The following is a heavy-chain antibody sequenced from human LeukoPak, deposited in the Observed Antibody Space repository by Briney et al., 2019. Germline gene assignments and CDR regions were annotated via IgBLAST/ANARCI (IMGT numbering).Heavy chain of an antibody. D-gene: IGHD2-15*01. Sequence: PGGSLRLSCAASGFTFSSYAMHWVRQAPGKGLEWVSSISSSSSYIYYADSVKGRFTISRDNAKNSLYLQMNSLRAEDTAVYYCARDGYCSGGSCPFDYWGQGTLVTVSS. CDR1: GFTFSSYA. CDR2: ISSSSSYI. V-gene: IGHV3-21*01. J-gene: IGHJ4*02. CDR3: ARDGYCSGGSCPFDY.